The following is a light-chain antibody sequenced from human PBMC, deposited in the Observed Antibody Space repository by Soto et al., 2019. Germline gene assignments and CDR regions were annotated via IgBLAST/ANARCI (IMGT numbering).Light chain of an antibody. J-gene: IGLJ3*02. CDR3: AAWDDRPSGRV. Sequence: QAVVTQPPSASGTPGQRVTISCSGSSSNLGKNLVYWYQQLPGTAPKLLIYNNDQRPSGVPDRFSGSKSGTSASLAISGLRCEDEADYYCAAWDDRPSGRVFGGGTKLTVL. CDR1: SSNLGKNL. CDR2: NND. V-gene: IGLV1-47*02.